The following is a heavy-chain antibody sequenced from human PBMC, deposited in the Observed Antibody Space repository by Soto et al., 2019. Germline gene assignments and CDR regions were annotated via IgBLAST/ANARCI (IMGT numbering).Heavy chain of an antibody. Sequence: EVQLLESGGGLVQPGGSLRLSCAASGFTFSSYAMSWVRQAPGKGLEWVSAISGSGGSTYYADSVKGRFTISRDISKNTLYLQMNSLRAEDTAVYYCAKEVRSMIVVVITSFDYWGQGTLVTVSS. CDR1: GFTFSSYA. V-gene: IGHV3-23*01. J-gene: IGHJ4*02. CDR3: AKEVRSMIVVVITSFDY. D-gene: IGHD3-22*01. CDR2: ISGSGGST.